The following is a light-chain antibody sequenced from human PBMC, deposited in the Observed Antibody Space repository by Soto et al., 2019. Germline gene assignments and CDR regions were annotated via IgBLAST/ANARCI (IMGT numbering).Light chain of an antibody. J-gene: IGLJ1*01. CDR2: DVS. CDR3: SSYTTSNTRQIV. CDR1: SSDVGGYNY. V-gene: IGLV2-14*01. Sequence: QCVLTQPASVSGSHGQSITISCTGTSSDVGGYNYVSWYQQHPGKAPKFMIYDVSNRPSGVSNRFSGSKSGNTASLTISGLQAEDEADYYCSSYTTSNTRQIVFGTGTKVT.